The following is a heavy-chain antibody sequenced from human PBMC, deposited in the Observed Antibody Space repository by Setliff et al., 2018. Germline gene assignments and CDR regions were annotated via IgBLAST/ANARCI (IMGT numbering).Heavy chain of an antibody. V-gene: IGHV1-46*01. CDR2: INPSSGRT. Sequence: ASVKVSCKASGYTFTSHYMHWVRQAPGPGLEWMGTINPSSGRTSYAQKFQSRVTMTRDTSTSTVYMDMSSLRSEDTAVYYCARDIFPYHYEGAFDIWGQGTMVTVSS. D-gene: IGHD3-22*01. CDR1: GYTFTSHY. J-gene: IGHJ3*02. CDR3: ARDIFPYHYEGAFDI.